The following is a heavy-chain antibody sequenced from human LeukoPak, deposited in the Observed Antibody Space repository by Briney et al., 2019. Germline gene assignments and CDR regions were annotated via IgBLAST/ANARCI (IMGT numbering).Heavy chain of an antibody. Sequence: GGSLRLSCADSGFTLDDYAMHWGRQAPGTGLEWVSGISGNGDSIGYADSVKGRFTISRDNAKNSLYLQMNSLRPEDTALYYCAKGPLYYYMDVWGKGTTVTVSS. CDR2: ISGNGDSI. CDR1: GFTLDDYA. J-gene: IGHJ6*03. V-gene: IGHV3-9*01. CDR3: AKGPLYYYMDV.